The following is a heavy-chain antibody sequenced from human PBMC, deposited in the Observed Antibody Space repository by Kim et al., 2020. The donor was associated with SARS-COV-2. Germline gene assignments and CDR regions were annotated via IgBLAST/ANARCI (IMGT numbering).Heavy chain of an antibody. J-gene: IGHJ3*02. CDR2: IYYSGST. CDR3: ARASRSMIFGVVTASDAFDS. V-gene: IGHV4-59*01. Sequence: SETLSLTCTVSGGSISSYYWSWIRQPPGKGLEWIGYIYYSGSTNYNPSLKSRVTISVDTSKNQFPLTLSSVTAADTAVYYCARASRSMIFGVVTASDAFDSWGQGTMVTVSS. D-gene: IGHD3-3*01. CDR1: GGSISSYY.